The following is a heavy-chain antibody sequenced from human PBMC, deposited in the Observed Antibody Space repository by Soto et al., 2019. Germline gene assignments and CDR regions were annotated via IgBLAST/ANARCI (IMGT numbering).Heavy chain of an antibody. CDR2: ISYEGSNK. D-gene: IGHD4-17*01. CDR1: GFTFSSYG. J-gene: IGHJ4*02. CDR3: AKDHGDYSYFDY. V-gene: IGHV3-30*18. Sequence: GGSLRLSCAVSGFTFSSYGMHWVRQAPGKGLEWVAVISYEGSNKYYGDSVKGRFSISRDNTKDTLYLQMNSLRAEDTAVYYCAKDHGDYSYFDYWGQGTLVTVSS.